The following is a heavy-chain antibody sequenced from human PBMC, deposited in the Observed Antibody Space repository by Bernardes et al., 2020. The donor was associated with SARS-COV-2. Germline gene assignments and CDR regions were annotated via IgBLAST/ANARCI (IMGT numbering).Heavy chain of an antibody. CDR2: INHSGST. CDR1: GGSFSGYY. CDR3: ARVVAWGYCGGDCYSGYSFDY. D-gene: IGHD2-21*01. J-gene: IGHJ4*02. Sequence: SETLWLTCAVSGGSFSGYYWSWIRQPPGKGLEWVGEINHSGSTNYNASLKSRVTISVDTSKNQSSLKLSSVTAADTAVYYCARVVAWGYCGGDCYSGYSFDYWGQGTLVTVSS. V-gene: IGHV4-34*01.